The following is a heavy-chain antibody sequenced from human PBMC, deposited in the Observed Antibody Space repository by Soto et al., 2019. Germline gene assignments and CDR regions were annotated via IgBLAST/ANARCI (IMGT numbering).Heavy chain of an antibody. D-gene: IGHD1-26*01. CDR3: AKGLSVTLIRYSGY. V-gene: IGHV3-23*01. Sequence: GGSLRLSCAASGFTFSSYTMMWVRQAPGRGLEWVSGISGTGDNTYYADSVKGRFTISRDNSKNTLYLQMNTLRAEDTAVYYCAKGLSVTLIRYSGYWGQGALVTVSS. CDR2: ISGTGDNT. CDR1: GFTFSSYT. J-gene: IGHJ4*02.